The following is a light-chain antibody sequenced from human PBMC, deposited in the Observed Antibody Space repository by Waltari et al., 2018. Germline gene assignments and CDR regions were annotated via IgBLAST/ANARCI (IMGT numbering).Light chain of an antibody. Sequence: DIPMTQSHSTLSESVGDSVTITCRASQNIKIWLTWYQQKPGKAPNLLIYKSSSLQSGDPSRFSGSGSGTEFALTINSLQPDDFATYYSQQYYTYPCTFRHGTKVEIK. CDR3: QQYYTYPCT. V-gene: IGKV1-5*03. CDR2: KSS. J-gene: IGKJ1*01. CDR1: QNIKIW.